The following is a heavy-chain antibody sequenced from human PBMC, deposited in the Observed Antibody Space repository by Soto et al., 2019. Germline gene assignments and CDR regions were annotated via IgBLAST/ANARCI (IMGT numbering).Heavy chain of an antibody. CDR3: AKSYYDSSGYYLEYFQH. V-gene: IGHV3-23*01. CDR2: ISGSGGST. J-gene: IGHJ1*01. Sequence: GSLRLSCAASGFTFSSYAMSWVRQAPGKGLEWVSAISGSGGSTYYADSVKGRFTISRDNSKNTLYLQMNSLRAEDTAVYYCAKSYYDSSGYYLEYFQHWGQGTLVTVSS. D-gene: IGHD3-22*01. CDR1: GFTFSSYA.